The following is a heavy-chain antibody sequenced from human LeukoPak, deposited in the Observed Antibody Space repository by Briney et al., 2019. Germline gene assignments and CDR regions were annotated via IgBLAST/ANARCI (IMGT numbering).Heavy chain of an antibody. D-gene: IGHD2-2*01. CDR2: INPSGGST. V-gene: IGHV1-46*01. CDR1: GYTLTSYY. Sequence: ASVKVSCKASGYTLTSYYMHWVRQAPGQGLEWMGIINPSGGSTSYAQKFQGRVTMTRDTSTSTVYMELSSLRSEDTAVYYCARSRLEYAFDYWGQGTLVTVSS. CDR3: ARSRLEYAFDY. J-gene: IGHJ4*02.